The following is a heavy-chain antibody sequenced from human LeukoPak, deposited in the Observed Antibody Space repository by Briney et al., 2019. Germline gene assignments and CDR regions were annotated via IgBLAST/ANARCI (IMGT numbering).Heavy chain of an antibody. Sequence: PGGSLRLSCAASGFTFSSYWMHWVRQAPGKGPVWLARINSDGFSISYADSVKGRFTISRDNAKNTLHLQMNTLRAEDTAMYYCARAVAVAGTDAWGQGTLVTVSS. D-gene: IGHD6-19*01. CDR3: ARAVAVAGTDA. CDR2: INSDGFSI. V-gene: IGHV3-74*03. J-gene: IGHJ5*02. CDR1: GFTFSSYW.